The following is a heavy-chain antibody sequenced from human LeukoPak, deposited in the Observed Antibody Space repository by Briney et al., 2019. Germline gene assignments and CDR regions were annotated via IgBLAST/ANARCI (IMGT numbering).Heavy chain of an antibody. J-gene: IGHJ4*02. CDR3: ARVGSITQDLLWFGELLFDY. CDR2: IIPIFGTA. V-gene: IGHV1-69*05. D-gene: IGHD3-10*01. Sequence: SVKVSCKASGGTFSSYAISWVRQAPGQGLEWMGGIIPIFGTANYAQKFQGRVTITTDESTSTAYMELSSLRSEDTAVYYCARVGSITQDLLWFGELLFDYWGQGTLVTVSS. CDR1: GGTFSSYA.